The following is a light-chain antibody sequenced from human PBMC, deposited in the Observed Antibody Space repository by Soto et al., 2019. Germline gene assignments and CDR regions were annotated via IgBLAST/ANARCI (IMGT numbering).Light chain of an antibody. J-gene: IGKJ2*01. CDR2: GAS. CDR1: HDVCTR. V-gene: IGKV3-15*01. Sequence: EILLRQSPATLSVSPGERVMLSCTASHDVCTRVACYQHKNGQSPRLVVYGASNRATGVPARFSGSGAWTEFTLIINSVQSEDFAVYYCQQYTNWPPMYTFGQGTKLEIK. CDR3: QQYTNWPPMYT.